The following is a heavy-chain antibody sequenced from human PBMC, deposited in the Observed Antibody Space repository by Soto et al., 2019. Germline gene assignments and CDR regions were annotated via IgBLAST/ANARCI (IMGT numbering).Heavy chain of an antibody. CDR3: ARDREELRYFDWLLSIDYYYCMDV. J-gene: IGHJ6*02. V-gene: IGHV1-18*04. CDR1: GYTFTSYG. D-gene: IGHD3-9*01. Sequence: ASVKVSCKASGYTFTSYGISWVRQAPGQGLEWMGWISAYNGNTNYAQKLQGRVTMTTDTSTSTAYMELRSLRSDDTAVYYCARDREELRYFDWLLSIDYYYCMDVWGQGTTVTVSS. CDR2: ISAYNGNT.